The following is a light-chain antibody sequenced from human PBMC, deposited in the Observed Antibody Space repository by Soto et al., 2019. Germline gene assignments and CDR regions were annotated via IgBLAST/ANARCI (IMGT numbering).Light chain of an antibody. CDR3: QHYDGSPRT. J-gene: IGKJ2*01. CDR2: GVF. CDR1: QNVRSNY. Sequence: ETVLTQSPGTVSLSPGERATLSCTTSQNVRSNYLAWYQQKPGQAPRLLIYGVFNRATGIPDRFSGSGSGTDFTLTISGLEPEDSAVYYCQHYDGSPRTFCQGTKLEI. V-gene: IGKV3-20*01.